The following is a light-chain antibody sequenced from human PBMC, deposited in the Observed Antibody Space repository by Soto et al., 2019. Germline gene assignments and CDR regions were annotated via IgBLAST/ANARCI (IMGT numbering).Light chain of an antibody. V-gene: IGKV3-15*01. J-gene: IGKJ3*01. CDR2: GAS. CDR1: QSVNFN. Sequence: EIMMTQSPGTLSVSPGEGATLSCTASQSVNFNLAWYQQKPGQPPRLLLYGASPRATGIPVRFRVSGSGTEFTLTISSLQSEDSAVYSFHQYNSWPRCTFGPGTKVEIK. CDR3: HQYNSWPRCT.